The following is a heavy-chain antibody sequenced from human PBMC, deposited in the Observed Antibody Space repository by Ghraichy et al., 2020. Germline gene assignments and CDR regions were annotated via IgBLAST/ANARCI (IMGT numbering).Heavy chain of an antibody. CDR2: IYYSGNT. CDR3: AGLSIAVAGKGDWFDP. CDR1: GGSIRSYY. J-gene: IGHJ5*02. V-gene: IGHV4-59*08. Sequence: SQTLSLTCTVSGGSIRSYYWSWIRQSPGKGLEWIAYIYYSGNTNYNPSLKSRVTISVDTSKNQFSLKLRSVTAADTAVYYCAGLSIAVAGKGDWFDPWGQGTLVTVSS. D-gene: IGHD6-19*01.